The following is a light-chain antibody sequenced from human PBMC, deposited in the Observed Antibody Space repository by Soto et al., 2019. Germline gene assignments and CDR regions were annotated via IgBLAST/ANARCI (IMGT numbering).Light chain of an antibody. V-gene: IGKV1-5*03. CDR3: QQYQTYSRT. J-gene: IGKJ1*01. CDR1: QSINTW. CDR2: DGS. Sequence: DIQMTQSPSTLSASIGDRIIITCRASQSINTWLAWYQQKPGEAPKLLIYDGSTLARGVPSRFSGSGSETAFTHTISRLQPDDFATFYCQQYQTYSRTFGQGTKVEV.